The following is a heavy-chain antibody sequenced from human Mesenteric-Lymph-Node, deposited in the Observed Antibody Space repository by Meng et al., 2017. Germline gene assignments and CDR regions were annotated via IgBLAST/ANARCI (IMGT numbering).Heavy chain of an antibody. CDR1: GFTFSSFW. V-gene: IGHV3-7*01. CDR3: ARVSGYSGYTLDY. Sequence: GESLKISCAASGFTFSSFWMSWVRQAPGKGLEWVADITQDGSEQHYVDSVKGRFTISRDNAKKSLYLQMNSLRAEDTAVYYCARVSGYSGYTLDYWGQGTLVTVSS. J-gene: IGHJ4*02. CDR2: ITQDGSEQ. D-gene: IGHD5-12*01.